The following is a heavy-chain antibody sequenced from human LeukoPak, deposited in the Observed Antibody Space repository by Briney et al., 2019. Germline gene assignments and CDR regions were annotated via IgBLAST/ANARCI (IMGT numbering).Heavy chain of an antibody. CDR2: ISSSSSTI. CDR1: GFTFSSYS. J-gene: IGHJ6*02. Sequence: GGSLRLSCAASGFTFSSYSMNWVRQAPGKGREGVSYISSSSSTIYYADYVKGRFTITRDNAKNSLYLQMNSLRDEATAVYYCARADCSSTSCYDYYYYGMDVWGQGTTVTVSS. CDR3: ARADCSSTSCYDYYYYGMDV. V-gene: IGHV3-48*02. D-gene: IGHD2-2*01.